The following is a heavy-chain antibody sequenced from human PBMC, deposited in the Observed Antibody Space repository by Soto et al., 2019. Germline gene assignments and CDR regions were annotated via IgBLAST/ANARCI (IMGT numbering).Heavy chain of an antibody. CDR3: ARGGVY. Sequence: EVQLVESGGDLVQPGGSLRLSCAASGFTFSSHEMTWIRQAPGKGLEWVSYISSSGTTMYYADSVKGRFTISRDNAKNSLFLPMNSLRAEYTALYYCARGGVYWGQGTLVTVSS. CDR2: ISSSGTTM. D-gene: IGHD2-8*01. CDR1: GFTFSSHE. J-gene: IGHJ4*02. V-gene: IGHV3-48*03.